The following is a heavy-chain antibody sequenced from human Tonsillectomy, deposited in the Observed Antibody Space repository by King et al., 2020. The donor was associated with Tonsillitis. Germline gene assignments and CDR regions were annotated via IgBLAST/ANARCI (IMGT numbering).Heavy chain of an antibody. J-gene: IGHJ3*02. CDR2: IAYDGSNE. CDR1: GFTFSDYG. CDR3: AKAFRWKLLPPTPDALDI. Sequence: VQLVESGGGVVQPGRALRLSCAASGFTFSDYGIHWVRPAPGKGLEWVAVIAYDGSNEYYADSVRGRFTISRDNSNNPLYLQMNSLRADDTAVYYCAKAFRWKLLPPTPDALDIWGQGTMVTVSS. V-gene: IGHV3-30*18. D-gene: IGHD4-23*01.